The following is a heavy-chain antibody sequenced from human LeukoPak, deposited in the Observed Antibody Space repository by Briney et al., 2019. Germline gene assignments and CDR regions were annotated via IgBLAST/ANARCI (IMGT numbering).Heavy chain of an antibody. D-gene: IGHD2-2*01. CDR2: IYYSGST. CDR3: ARVPTDIVVVPAANWFDP. Sequence: PSETLSLTCTVSGGSISSYYWSWIRQPPGKGLEWIGYIYYSGSTNYNPSLKSRVTISVDTSKNQFSLKLSSVTAADTAVYYCARVPTDIVVVPAANWFDPWGQGTLVTVSS. CDR1: GGSISSYY. V-gene: IGHV4-59*01. J-gene: IGHJ5*02.